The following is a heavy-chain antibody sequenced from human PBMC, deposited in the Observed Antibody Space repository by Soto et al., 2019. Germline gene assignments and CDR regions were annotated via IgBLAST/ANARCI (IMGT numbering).Heavy chain of an antibody. CDR2: IKSKTDGGTT. V-gene: IGHV3-15*01. CDR3: TPGVLRYFDWLLSGLDY. Sequence: EVQLVESGGGLVKPGGSLRLSCAASGFTFSNAWMSWVRQAPGKGLEWVGRIKSKTDGGTTDYAAPVKGRFTISRDDSKNTLYLQMNSLKAEATDVYYCTPGVLRYFDWLLSGLDYWGQGTLVTVSS. D-gene: IGHD3-9*01. CDR1: GFTFSNAW. J-gene: IGHJ4*02.